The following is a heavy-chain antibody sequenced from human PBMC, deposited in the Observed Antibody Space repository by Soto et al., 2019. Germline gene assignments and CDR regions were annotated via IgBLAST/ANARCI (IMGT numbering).Heavy chain of an antibody. J-gene: IGHJ6*02. CDR3: AKGGDYDFWSGYYIVGGYYGMDV. CDR2: ISYDGSNK. V-gene: IGHV3-30*18. CDR1: GFTFSSYG. Sequence: GSLRLSCAASGFTFSSYGMHWVRQAPGKGLEWVAVISYDGSNKYYADSVKGRFTISRDNSKNTLYLQMNSLRAEDTAVYYCAKGGDYDFWSGYYIVGGYYGMDVWGQGTTVTVSS. D-gene: IGHD3-3*01.